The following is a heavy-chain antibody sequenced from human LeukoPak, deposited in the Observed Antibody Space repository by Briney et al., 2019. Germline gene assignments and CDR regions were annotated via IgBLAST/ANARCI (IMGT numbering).Heavy chain of an antibody. CDR1: GYTFTGYY. CDR2: INPNSGGT. D-gene: IGHD6-19*01. Sequence: ASVKVSCKASGYTFTGYYMHWVRQAPGQGLEWMGWINPNSGGTNYAQKFQGRVTMTRDTSISTAYMELSRLRSDDTAVYYCARDHIVAVAATSLDVWGKGTTVTVSS. V-gene: IGHV1-2*02. J-gene: IGHJ6*04. CDR3: ARDHIVAVAATSLDV.